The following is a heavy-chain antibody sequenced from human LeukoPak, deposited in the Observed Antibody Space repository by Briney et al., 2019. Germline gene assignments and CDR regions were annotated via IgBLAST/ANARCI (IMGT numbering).Heavy chain of an antibody. CDR3: ARDFWGSYVWGSYRFAFDY. D-gene: IGHD3-16*02. V-gene: IGHV3-48*03. CDR2: ISSSGSTI. J-gene: IGHJ4*02. Sequence: GGSLRLSCAASGFTFSSYEMNWVRQAPGKRLEWVSYISSSGSTIYYADSVKGRFTISRDNAKNSLYLQMNSLRAEDTAVYYCARDFWGSYVWGSYRFAFDYWGQGTLVTVSS. CDR1: GFTFSSYE.